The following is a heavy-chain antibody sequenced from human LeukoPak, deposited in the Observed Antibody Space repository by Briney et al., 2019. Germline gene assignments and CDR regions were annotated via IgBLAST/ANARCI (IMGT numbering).Heavy chain of an antibody. Sequence: GASVKVSCKASGYPFTSYDLNWVRQAPGQRLEWMGCMNVKSGTADYAPKFQGRVTMTRNTSISTAYMELSSLRPEDTAVYYCARLPGYCGASWGQGTLVTVSS. CDR2: MNVKSGTA. J-gene: IGHJ5*02. CDR3: ARLPGYCGAS. V-gene: IGHV1-8*01. CDR1: GYPFTSYD. D-gene: IGHD2-21*01.